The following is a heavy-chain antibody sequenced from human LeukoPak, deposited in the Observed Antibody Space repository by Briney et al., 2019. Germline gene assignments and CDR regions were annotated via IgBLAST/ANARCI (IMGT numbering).Heavy chain of an antibody. Sequence: PGGSLRLSCAASGFTFSSYSMNWVRQAPGKGLEWVSSISSSSSYIYYADSVKGRFTISRDNAKNSLYLQMNSLRAEDTAVYYCARDLEGYDSSGHRKYFDYGGQETLVTVSS. J-gene: IGHJ4*02. CDR1: GFTFSSYS. V-gene: IGHV3-21*01. CDR2: ISSSSSYI. D-gene: IGHD3-22*01. CDR3: ARDLEGYDSSGHRKYFDY.